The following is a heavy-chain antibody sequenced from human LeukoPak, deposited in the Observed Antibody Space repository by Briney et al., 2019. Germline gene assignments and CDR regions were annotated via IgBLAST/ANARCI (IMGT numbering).Heavy chain of an antibody. D-gene: IGHD5-18*01. V-gene: IGHV3-49*04. CDR3: ARGPIHLWLHSGMDV. CDR1: GFTFGDHA. CDR2: IRSKAYGGTT. J-gene: IGHJ6*02. Sequence: GGSLRLSCSTFGFTFGDHAMGWVRQAPGKGLEWIGFIRSKAYGGTTEYAASVSGRFTISREDSKSVAYLQMNSLKTEDTAVYFCARGPIHLWLHSGMDVWGQGTTVTV.